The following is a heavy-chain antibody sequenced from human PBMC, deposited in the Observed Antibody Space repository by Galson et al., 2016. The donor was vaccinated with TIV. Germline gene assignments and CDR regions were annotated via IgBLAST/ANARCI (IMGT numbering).Heavy chain of an antibody. CDR3: ACRYTTGSYYFDY. D-gene: IGHD2-8*02. CDR1: GCTFISYA. J-gene: IGHJ4*02. V-gene: IGHV1-69*13. Sequence: SVKVSCKASGCTFISYAITWVRQAPGQGLEWMGQIIPGCPTPNYAQKFQGRVTISADLSTSTTYMELTSLRSEGTAIYYCACRYTTGSYYFDYWGQGTLVTVSS. CDR2: IIPGCPTP.